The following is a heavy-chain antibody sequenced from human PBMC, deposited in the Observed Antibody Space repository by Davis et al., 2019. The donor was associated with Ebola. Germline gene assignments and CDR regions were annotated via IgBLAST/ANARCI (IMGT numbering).Heavy chain of an antibody. CDR3: AKGIEGCGPECYILGY. V-gene: IGHV3-30*18. J-gene: IGHJ4*02. CDR1: GFTLSSYG. Sequence: PGGSLRLSCAASGFTLSSYGIHWVRQAPGKGLEWVAPISSDGEKRRFGNSVKGRFSISRDNSKNTLYLQMDSLRTEDTAVYYCAKGIEGCGPECYILGYWGQGTVVTVSS. CDR2: ISSDGEKR. D-gene: IGHD2-21*01.